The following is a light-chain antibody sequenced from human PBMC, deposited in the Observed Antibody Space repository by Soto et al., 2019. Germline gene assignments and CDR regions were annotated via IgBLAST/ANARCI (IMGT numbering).Light chain of an antibody. Sequence: EIVLTQSPGTLALSPGERATLSCRASQSISNSYLAWYQQKPGQAPRLLIYGASSRATGIPDRFSGSGSGTDFTLTISRLEPEDFAVYYCQQYGSTRRWTGGQRTKVDIK. CDR2: GAS. J-gene: IGKJ1*01. CDR3: QQYGSTRRWT. V-gene: IGKV3-20*01. CDR1: QSISNSY.